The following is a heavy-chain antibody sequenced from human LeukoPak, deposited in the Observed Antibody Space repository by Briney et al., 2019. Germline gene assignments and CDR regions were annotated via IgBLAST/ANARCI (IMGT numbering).Heavy chain of an antibody. V-gene: IGHV3-48*01. CDR2: ISSSSSTI. D-gene: IGHD6-19*01. CDR1: GFTFSSYS. CDR3: ARGGIAVAGNFDY. J-gene: IGHJ4*02. Sequence: GGSLRLSCAASGFTFSSYSMNWVRQAPGKGLEWVSYISSSSSTIYYADSVKGRFTISRDNAKNSLYLQMNSLRAEDTAVYYCARGGIAVAGNFDYWGQGTLVTVSS.